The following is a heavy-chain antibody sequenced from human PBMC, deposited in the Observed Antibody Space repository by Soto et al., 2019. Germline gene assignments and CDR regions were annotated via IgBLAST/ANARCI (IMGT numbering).Heavy chain of an antibody. CDR1: GYTFSGYY. V-gene: IGHV1-2*04. D-gene: IGHD3-10*01. J-gene: IGHJ5*02. CDR3: ARDGPYGSGTPYNWFDP. CDR2: INPNSGGT. Sequence: ASVKLYCNASGYTFSGYYMHWVRQAPGQGLEWMGWINPNSGGTNYAQKFQGWVTMTRDTSISTAYMELSRLRSDDTAVYYCARDGPYGSGTPYNWFDPWGQGTLVTVSS.